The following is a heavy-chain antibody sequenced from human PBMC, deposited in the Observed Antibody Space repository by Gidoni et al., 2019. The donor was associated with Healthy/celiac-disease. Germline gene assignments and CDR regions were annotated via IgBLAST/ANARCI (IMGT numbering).Heavy chain of an antibody. V-gene: IGHV3-21*01. Sequence: EVQLVESGGGLVKPGGSRRLSCAASGFTFSSYSMNWVRQAPGKGLEWVSSISSSSSYIYYADSVKGRFTISRDNAKNSLYLQMNSLRAEDTAVYYCARDRDIDWGDYYYYYGMDVWGQGTTVTVSS. D-gene: IGHD2-15*01. CDR2: ISSSSSYI. J-gene: IGHJ6*02. CDR3: ARDRDIDWGDYYYYYGMDV. CDR1: GFTFSSYS.